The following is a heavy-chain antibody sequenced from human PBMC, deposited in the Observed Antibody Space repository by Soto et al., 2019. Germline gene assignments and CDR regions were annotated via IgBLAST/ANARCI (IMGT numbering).Heavy chain of an antibody. V-gene: IGHV1-69*01. Sequence: QVQLVQSGAEVKKPGSSVKVSCKASGGTFSSYAISWVRQAPGQGLEWMGGIIPIFGTANYAQKFQGRVTITADEYTSTAYMELSSLRSEDTAVYYCARSYDSRGYYYVGYYYVMDVWGQGTTVTVSS. CDR1: GGTFSSYA. D-gene: IGHD3-22*01. CDR3: ARSYDSRGYYYVGYYYVMDV. CDR2: IIPIFGTA. J-gene: IGHJ6*02.